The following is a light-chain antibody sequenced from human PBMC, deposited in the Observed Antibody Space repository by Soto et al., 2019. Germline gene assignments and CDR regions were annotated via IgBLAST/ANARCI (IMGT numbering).Light chain of an antibody. CDR1: QSVRSSY. CDR2: GVS. J-gene: IGKJ1*01. CDR3: QQYGTSPRT. Sequence: IVLTQSPGTLSLSPGERATLSCRASQSVRSSYLAWYQQKLGQAPRLLIYGVSNRATGIPDRFSGSGSGTDFTLTISRLESEDFAVYYCQQYGTSPRTVGQGTKVEIK. V-gene: IGKV3-20*01.